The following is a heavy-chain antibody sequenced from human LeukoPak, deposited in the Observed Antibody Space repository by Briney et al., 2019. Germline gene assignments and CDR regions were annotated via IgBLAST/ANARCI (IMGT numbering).Heavy chain of an antibody. Sequence: GGSLRLSCAASGFTFSDYYMSWIRQAPGKGLEWVSYISSSGSTIYYADSVKGRFTISRDNAKNSLYLQMNSLRVEDTAVYYCARVRVGAYDFWSGYHGYWGQGTLVTVSS. V-gene: IGHV3-11*04. D-gene: IGHD3-3*01. CDR1: GFTFSDYY. J-gene: IGHJ4*02. CDR2: ISSSGSTI. CDR3: ARVRVGAYDFWSGYHGY.